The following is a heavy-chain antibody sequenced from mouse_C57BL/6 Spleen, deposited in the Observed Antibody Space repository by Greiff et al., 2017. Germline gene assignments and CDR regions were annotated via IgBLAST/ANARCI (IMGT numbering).Heavy chain of an antibody. D-gene: IGHD1-1*01. CDR3: TRHEDTNSGSRYGAWFAY. CDR1: GYTFTEYT. V-gene: IGHV1-62-2*01. J-gene: IGHJ3*01. Sequence: VLLLQSGAELVKPGASVKLSCKASGYTFTEYTIHWVKQRSGQGLEWIGWFYPGSGSIKYTAKFKDKATLTADKSSSTVYLELSRLTSEDSAVXFCTRHEDTNSGSRYGAWFAYWGQGTLVTVSA. CDR2: FYPGSGSI.